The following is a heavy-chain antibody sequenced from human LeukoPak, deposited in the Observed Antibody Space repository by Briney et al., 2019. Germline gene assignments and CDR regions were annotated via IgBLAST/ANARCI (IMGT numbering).Heavy chain of an antibody. CDR3: ARGFDIVVVPAASHAFDI. J-gene: IGHJ3*02. CDR2: IYHSGST. D-gene: IGHD2-2*01. V-gene: IGHV4-30-2*01. CDR1: GGSISSGGYY. Sequence: SETLSLTCTVSGGSISSGGYYWSWIRQPPGKGLEWIGYIYHSGSTYYNPSLKSRVTISVDRSKNQFSLKLSSVTAADTAVYYCARGFDIVVVPAASHAFDIWGQGTMVTVSS.